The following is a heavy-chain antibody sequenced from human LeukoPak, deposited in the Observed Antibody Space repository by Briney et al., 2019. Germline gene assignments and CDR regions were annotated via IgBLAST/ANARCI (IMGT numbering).Heavy chain of an antibody. J-gene: IGHJ4*02. Sequence: PGGSLRLSCAAFGFTFTDAWMSWVRQAPGKGLKWVGRVKSKNNGGTIDYVEPVKGRFTMSRDDSKNMFYLEMSSLKIEDTAVYYCTAGTGKTDFDYWGQGTQVTVSS. V-gene: IGHV3-15*01. D-gene: IGHD3-10*01. CDR2: VKSKNNGGTI. CDR1: GFTFTDAW. CDR3: TAGTGKTDFDY.